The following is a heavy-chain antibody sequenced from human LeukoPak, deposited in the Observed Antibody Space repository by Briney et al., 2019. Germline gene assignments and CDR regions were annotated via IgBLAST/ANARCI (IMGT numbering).Heavy chain of an antibody. J-gene: IGHJ4*02. CDR2: INPSGGST. V-gene: IGHV1-46*01. D-gene: IGHD1-26*01. CDR1: GYTFTSYY. Sequence: ASVKVSCKASGYTFTSYYMHWVRQAPGQGLEWMGIINPSGGSTSYAQKFQGRVTMTRDTSISTAYMELSRLRSDDTAVYYCASSPRELSIWDQGTLVTVSS. CDR3: ASSPRELSI.